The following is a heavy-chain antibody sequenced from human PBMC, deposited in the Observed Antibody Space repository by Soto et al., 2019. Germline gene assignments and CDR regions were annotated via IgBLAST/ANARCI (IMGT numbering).Heavy chain of an antibody. CDR1: GFSVSSNY. CDR2: IYNGGTT. J-gene: IGHJ4*02. CDR3: ARERLYGPASA. D-gene: IGHD3-10*01. V-gene: IGHV3-53*01. Sequence: GGSLRLSCAASGFSVSSNYMTWVRQAPGKGLEWVSVIYNGGTTYYADSVKGRFTISRDNSKNTLYLQMNSLRAEDTAVYYCARERLYGPASAWGQGTLVTVSS.